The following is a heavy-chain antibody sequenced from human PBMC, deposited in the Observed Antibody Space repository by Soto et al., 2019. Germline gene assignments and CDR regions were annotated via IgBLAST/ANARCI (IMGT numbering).Heavy chain of an antibody. CDR1: GFTFRSYV. CDR2: ISGSGANT. D-gene: IGHD2-21*01. CDR3: AKDREAFCGGDCPRGF. V-gene: IGHV3-23*01. J-gene: IGHJ4*02. Sequence: EVQLLESGGGLVQPGGSLRLSCAASGFTFRSYVMSWVRQAPGQGLEWVSTISGSGANTYYPDSVKGRFTISRDNSKDTLYLQMNSLRAEDTAVYYCAKDREAFCGGDCPRGFWGRGTLVTVSS.